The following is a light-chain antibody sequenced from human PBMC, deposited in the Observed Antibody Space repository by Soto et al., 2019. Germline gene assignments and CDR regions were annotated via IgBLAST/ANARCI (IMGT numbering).Light chain of an antibody. J-gene: IGKJ3*01. V-gene: IGKV3-20*01. CDR3: QQYGSAAFN. CDR2: GAS. Sequence: EIGLTQSPGTLSLSPGERATLSCRSSQSVSSSYLAWYQQTPGQAPRLLIYGASSRATGIPDRFSGSGSGTDFTLTISRLEPADFAVYYWQQYGSAAFNFGPGTKVDIK. CDR1: QSVSSSY.